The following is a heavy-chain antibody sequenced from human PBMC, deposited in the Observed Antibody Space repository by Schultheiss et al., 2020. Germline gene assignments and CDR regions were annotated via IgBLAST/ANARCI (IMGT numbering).Heavy chain of an antibody. Sequence: SCAASGFTFSSYGMHWVRQAPGKGLEWVAVISYDGSNKYYADSVKGRFTISRDNSKNTLYLQMNSLRAEDTAVYYCARGTAGWLAWWGQGTLVTVSS. V-gene: IGHV3-30*03. CDR2: ISYDGSNK. CDR3: ARGTAGWLAW. CDR1: GFTFSSYG. D-gene: IGHD6-19*01. J-gene: IGHJ4*02.